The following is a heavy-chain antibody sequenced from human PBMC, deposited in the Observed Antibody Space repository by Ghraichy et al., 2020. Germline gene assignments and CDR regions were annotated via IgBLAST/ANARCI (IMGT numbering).Heavy chain of an antibody. J-gene: IGHJ5*02. CDR2: IYHSGST. Sequence: SETLSLTCAVSGGSISSSNWWSWVRQPPGKGLEWIGEIYHSGSTNYNPSLKSRVTISVDKSKNQFSLKLSSVTAADTAVYYCARAPHITIFGVVILVGFDPWGQGTLVTVSS. V-gene: IGHV4-4*02. CDR1: GGSISSSNW. CDR3: ARAPHITIFGVVILVGFDP. D-gene: IGHD3-3*01.